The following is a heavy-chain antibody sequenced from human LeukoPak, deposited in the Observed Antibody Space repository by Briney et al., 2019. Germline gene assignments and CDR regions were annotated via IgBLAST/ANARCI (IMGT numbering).Heavy chain of an antibody. V-gene: IGHV4-61*02. CDR1: DVSITSGSYY. CDR2: VHSSGDI. Sequence: SETLSLTCSVSDVSITSGSYYWGWIRQSAGKGLEWIGRVHSSGDIYHNAAFRSRAAVFGDASKNQFSLQLNSVTAADTAVYYCARGASPKDAVFFDYWGQGALITVSS. D-gene: IGHD3-16*01. CDR3: ARGASPKDAVFFDY. J-gene: IGHJ4*02.